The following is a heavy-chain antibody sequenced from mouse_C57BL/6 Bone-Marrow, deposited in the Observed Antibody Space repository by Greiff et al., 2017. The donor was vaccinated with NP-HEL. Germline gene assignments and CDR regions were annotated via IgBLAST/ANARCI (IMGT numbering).Heavy chain of an antibody. J-gene: IGHJ2*01. Sequence: EVKLQQSGPELVKPGASVKISCKASGYTFTDYYMNWVKQSHGKSLEWIGDINPNNGGTSYNQKFKGKATLTVDKSSSTAYMELRSLTSEDSAVYYCARPLGPAFDYWGQGTTLTVSS. CDR3: ARPLGPAFDY. CDR1: GYTFTDYY. D-gene: IGHD4-1*01. V-gene: IGHV1-26*01. CDR2: INPNNGGT.